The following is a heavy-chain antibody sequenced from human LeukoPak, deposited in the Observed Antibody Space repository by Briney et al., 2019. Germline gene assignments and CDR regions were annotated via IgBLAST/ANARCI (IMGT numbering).Heavy chain of an antibody. J-gene: IGHJ4*02. CDR1: GFTFSNYG. CDR3: ARDKIDGDSFFVY. D-gene: IGHD4-17*01. V-gene: IGHV3-7*01. CDR2: IKEDGSEK. Sequence: GGSLRLSCAASGFTFSNYGMSWVRQAPGKGLEWVANIKEDGSEKYYVDSVKGRFTISRDNAKNSLSLQVNSLSAEDTAVYYCARDKIDGDSFFVYWGQGTLVTVSS.